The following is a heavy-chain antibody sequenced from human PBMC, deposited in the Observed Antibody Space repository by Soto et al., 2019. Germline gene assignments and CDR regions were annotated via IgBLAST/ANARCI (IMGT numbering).Heavy chain of an antibody. D-gene: IGHD4-17*01. J-gene: IGHJ2*01. Sequence: ASVRVSCKASGYTFTSYGISWVRQAPGQGLEWMGWISAYNGNTNYAQKLQGRVTMTTDTSTSTAYMELRSLRSDDTAVYYCARDIRGDYALWYFDLWGRGTLVTVSS. CDR1: GYTFTSYG. CDR2: ISAYNGNT. V-gene: IGHV1-18*01. CDR3: ARDIRGDYALWYFDL.